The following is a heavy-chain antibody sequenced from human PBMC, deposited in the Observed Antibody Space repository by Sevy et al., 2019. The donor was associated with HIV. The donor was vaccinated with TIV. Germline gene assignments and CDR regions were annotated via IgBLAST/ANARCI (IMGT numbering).Heavy chain of an antibody. CDR2: ISFDGRNE. CDR3: ARDHCTDGVCFRSGYFDY. D-gene: IGHD2-8*01. Sequence: GGSLRLSCAASGFTFGNHVIHWVRQAPGKGLEWVAIISFDGRNEHYAGSVKGRFTISRDNSKKTVYLQMTNLRSEDAAVYYCARDHCTDGVCFRSGYFDYWGQGTLVTVSS. CDR1: GFTFGNHV. J-gene: IGHJ4*01. V-gene: IGHV3-30*04.